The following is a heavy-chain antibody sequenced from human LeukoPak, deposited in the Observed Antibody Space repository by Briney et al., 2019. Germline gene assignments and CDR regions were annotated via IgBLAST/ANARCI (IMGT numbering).Heavy chain of an antibody. CDR1: GGSISSYY. D-gene: IGHD5/OR15-5a*01. CDR3: ARDPVYDFGNYGMDV. CDR2: IYYSGST. J-gene: IGHJ6*02. Sequence: SETLSLTCTVSGGSISSYYWSWIRQPPGKGLEWIGYIYYSGSTNYNPSLKSRVTISVDTSKNQFSLKLSSVTAADTAVYYCARDPVYDFGNYGMDVWGQGTTVTVSS. V-gene: IGHV4-59*12.